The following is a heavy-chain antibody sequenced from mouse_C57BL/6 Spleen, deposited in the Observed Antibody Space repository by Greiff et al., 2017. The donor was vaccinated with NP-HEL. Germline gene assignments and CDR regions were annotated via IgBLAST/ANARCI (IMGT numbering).Heavy chain of an antibody. Sequence: EVQGVESGGGLVKPGGSLKLSCAASGFTFSSYAMSWVRQTPEKRLEWVATISDGGSYTYYPDNVKGRFTISRDNAQNNLYLQMSRLKSEDTAMYYCASLDGYSFDYWGQGTTLTVSS. CDR2: ISDGGSYT. CDR1: GFTFSSYA. CDR3: ASLDGYSFDY. D-gene: IGHD2-3*01. J-gene: IGHJ2*01. V-gene: IGHV5-4*01.